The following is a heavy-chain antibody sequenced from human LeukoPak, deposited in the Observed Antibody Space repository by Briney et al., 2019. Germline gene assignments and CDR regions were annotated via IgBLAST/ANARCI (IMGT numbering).Heavy chain of an antibody. J-gene: IGHJ6*01. D-gene: IGHD2-8*01. CDR3: ARGPNRIYYYGMDV. V-gene: IGHV4-34*01. CDR2: INHSGST. Sequence: SETLSLTYAVYGGSFSGYYWSWIRQPPGKGLEWIGEINHSGSTNYNPSLKSRVTISVDTSKNQFPLKLSSVTAADTAVYYCARGPNRIYYYGMDVWGQGTTVTVSS. CDR1: GGSFSGYY.